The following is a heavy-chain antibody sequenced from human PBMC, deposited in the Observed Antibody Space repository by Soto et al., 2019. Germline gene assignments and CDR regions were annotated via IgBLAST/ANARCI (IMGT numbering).Heavy chain of an antibody. V-gene: IGHV4-30-4*01. CDR1: GGSISSGDYY. D-gene: IGHD3-16*01. J-gene: IGHJ5*02. CDR3: ATVETWGSRWFVT. CDR2: IYYSGST. Sequence: PSETLSLTCTVSGGSISSGDYYWSWIRQPPGKGLEWIGYIYYSGSTYYNPSLKSRVTISVDTSKNQFSLKLSSVTAADTAVYYCATVETWGSRWFVTGGQGTLVNVSS.